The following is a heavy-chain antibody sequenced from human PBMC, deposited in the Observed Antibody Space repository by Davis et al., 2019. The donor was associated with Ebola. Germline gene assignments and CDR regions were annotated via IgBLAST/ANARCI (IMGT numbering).Heavy chain of an antibody. V-gene: IGHV4-34*01. CDR2: INHSGST. D-gene: IGHD3-10*01. CDR1: GGSFSGYY. CDR3: ARHAGSIYGMDV. J-gene: IGHJ6*02. Sequence: SETLSLTCAVSGGSFSGYYWSWIRQPPGKGLEWIGEINHSGSTNYNPSLKSRVTISVDTSKNQFSLKLSSVTAADTAVYYCARHAGSIYGMDVWGQGTTVTVSS.